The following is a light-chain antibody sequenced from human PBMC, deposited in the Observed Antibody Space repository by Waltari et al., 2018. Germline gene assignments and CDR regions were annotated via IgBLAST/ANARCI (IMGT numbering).Light chain of an antibody. CDR2: LGS. CDR1: QSLLHNNGYNY. Sequence: DIVMTQSPLSLPVTPGEPASISCRSSQSLLHNNGYNYLDWYLQKPGQSPQLLIYLGSNRASGVPDRFSGSGSGTDFTLKISRVEAEDVGVYYCMQALQTRITFGQGTRLEIK. J-gene: IGKJ5*01. CDR3: MQALQTRIT. V-gene: IGKV2-28*01.